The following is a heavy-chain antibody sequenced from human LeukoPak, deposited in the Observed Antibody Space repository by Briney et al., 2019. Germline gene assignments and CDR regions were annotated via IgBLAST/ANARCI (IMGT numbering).Heavy chain of an antibody. CDR2: IRYDGSNK. CDR3: ARVNYRPIIKFFDY. CDR1: GFTFSSYG. V-gene: IGHV3-30*02. J-gene: IGHJ4*02. Sequence: GGSLRLSCAASGFTFSSYGMHWVRQAPGKGLEWVAFIRYDGSNKYYADSVKGRFTISRDNSKNTLYLQMNSLRADDTAVYYCARVNYRPIIKFFDYWGQGTLVTVSS. D-gene: IGHD4-11*01.